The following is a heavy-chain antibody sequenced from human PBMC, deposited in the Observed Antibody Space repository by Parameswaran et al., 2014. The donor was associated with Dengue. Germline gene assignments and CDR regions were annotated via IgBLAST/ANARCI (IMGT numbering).Heavy chain of an antibody. V-gene: IGHV1-69*01. Sequence: SWVRQAPGQGLEWMGGIIPVFGTPNYAQKFQGRVSITADESTTTAYMELSSLTSEDSAVYYCAGTQHSSTWYGRFDSWGQGTLVTVSS. D-gene: IGHD6-13*01. CDR2: IIPVFGTP. CDR3: AGTQHSSTWYGRFDS. J-gene: IGHJ4*02.